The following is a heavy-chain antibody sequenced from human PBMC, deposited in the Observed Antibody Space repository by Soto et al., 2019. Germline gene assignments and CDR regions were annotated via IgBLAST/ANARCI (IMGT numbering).Heavy chain of an antibody. CDR1: GFTFSSYA. Sequence: GGSLRLSCAASGFTFSSYAMSWVRQAPGKGLEWVSTISGSGGSTYYADSVKGRFTISRDNSKNTLYLQMNSLRAEDTAVYYCAKDHDFVVETMSGNWFDPWGQGTLVTVSS. D-gene: IGHD2-2*01. CDR2: ISGSGGST. V-gene: IGHV3-23*01. J-gene: IGHJ5*02. CDR3: AKDHDFVVETMSGNWFDP.